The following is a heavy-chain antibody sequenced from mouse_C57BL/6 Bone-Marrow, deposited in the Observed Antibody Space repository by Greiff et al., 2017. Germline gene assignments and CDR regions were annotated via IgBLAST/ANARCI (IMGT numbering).Heavy chain of an antibody. CDR2: IDPETGGT. CDR1: GYTFTDYE. V-gene: IGHV1-15*01. D-gene: IGHD2-3*01. J-gene: IGHJ2*01. Sequence: QVQLQQSGAELVRPGASVTLSCKASGYTFTDYEMHWVKQTPVHGLEWIGAIDPETGGTAYNQKFKGKAILTADKSSSTAYMELRSLTSEDSAVYYCTRWLLPFFDYWGQGTTLTVS. CDR3: TRWLLPFFDY.